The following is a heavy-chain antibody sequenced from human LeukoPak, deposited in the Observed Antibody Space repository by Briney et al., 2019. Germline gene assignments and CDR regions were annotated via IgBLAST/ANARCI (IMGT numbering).Heavy chain of an antibody. CDR2: IYIRGST. J-gene: IGHJ5*02. Sequence: SSETLSLTCTVSGGSIASGNYYWNWIRQPAGKGLEWIGRIYIRGSTNYNPSLESRVTISKDTSKNQFYLKLTSVAAADTAVYYCVRDRQLLEPSFDPWGQGTLVTVSS. CDR1: GGSIASGNYY. V-gene: IGHV4-61*02. CDR3: VRDRQLLEPSFDP. D-gene: IGHD1-1*01.